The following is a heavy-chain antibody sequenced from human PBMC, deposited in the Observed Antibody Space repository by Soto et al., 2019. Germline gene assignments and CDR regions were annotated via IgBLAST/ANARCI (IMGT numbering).Heavy chain of an antibody. V-gene: IGHV4-59*08. Sequence: QVQLQESGPGLVKPSETLSLTCTVSAGSISDYYWTWIRQPPGKELEWIGYIYGSGSTNYNPSLKTRVVMSVDTSKKQFSLKLTSVTAADTAVYYCARQLWSYKWYFDLWGRGTLVTVSS. CDR1: AGSISDYY. D-gene: IGHD3-10*01. J-gene: IGHJ2*01. CDR2: IYGSGST. CDR3: ARQLWSYKWYFDL.